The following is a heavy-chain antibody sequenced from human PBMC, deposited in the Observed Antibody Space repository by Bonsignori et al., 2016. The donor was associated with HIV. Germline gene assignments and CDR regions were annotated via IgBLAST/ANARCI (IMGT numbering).Heavy chain of an antibody. CDR3: ARWDLERRYYFDF. V-gene: IGHV3-23*01. CDR2: ISGSGGSA. Sequence: WIRQPPGKGLEWVSSISGSGGSAFYADSVKGRFAISRDNSNNTLYLQMNSLKSEDTALYYCARWDLERRYYFDFWGQGTLVTVSS. J-gene: IGHJ4*02. D-gene: IGHD1-1*01.